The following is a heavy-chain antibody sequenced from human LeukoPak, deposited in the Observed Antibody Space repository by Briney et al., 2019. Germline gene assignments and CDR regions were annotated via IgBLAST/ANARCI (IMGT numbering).Heavy chain of an antibody. CDR2: INSDGSST. J-gene: IGHJ4*02. D-gene: IGHD3-22*01. CDR1: GFTFSSYW. V-gene: IGHV3-74*01. Sequence: GGSLRLSCAASGFTFSSYWMHWVRQAPGKELVWVSRINSDGSSTSYADSVKGRFTISRDNAKNSLYLQMNSLRAEDTAVYHCATPLDYYDSSGYHQGGDWGQGTLVTVS. CDR3: ATPLDYYDSSGYHQGGD.